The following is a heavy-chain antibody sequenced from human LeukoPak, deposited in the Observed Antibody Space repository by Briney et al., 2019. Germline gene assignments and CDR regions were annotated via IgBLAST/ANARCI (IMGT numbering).Heavy chain of an antibody. Sequence: PGGSLRLSCAASGFTFSSYEMNWVRQAPGKGLEWVSYISSSGSTIYYADSVKGRFTISRDNAKNSLYLQMNSLRAEDTAVYYCARDYYDYVWGSLDYWGQGTLVTVSS. V-gene: IGHV3-48*03. D-gene: IGHD3-16*01. CDR2: ISSSGSTI. J-gene: IGHJ4*02. CDR3: ARDYYDYVWGSLDY. CDR1: GFTFSSYE.